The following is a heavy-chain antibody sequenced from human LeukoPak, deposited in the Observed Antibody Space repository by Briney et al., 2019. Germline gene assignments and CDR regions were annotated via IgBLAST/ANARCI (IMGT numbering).Heavy chain of an antibody. CDR2: INPSSGSR. CDR1: GYTFTSYY. J-gene: IGHJ5*02. D-gene: IGHD2-2*01. V-gene: IGHV1-46*01. Sequence: RASVKVSCKASGYTFTSYYMHWVRQAPGQGLEWMGTINPSSGSRSYAQKFQGRVTMTRDTSTNTVYMELSSLRSEDTAVYFCARDACSSTICQAGGNWFDPWGQGTLVIVS. CDR3: ARDACSSTICQAGGNWFDP.